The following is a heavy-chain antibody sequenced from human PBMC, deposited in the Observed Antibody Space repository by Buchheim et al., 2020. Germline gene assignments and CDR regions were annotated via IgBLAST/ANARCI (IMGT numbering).Heavy chain of an antibody. Sequence: QVQLVESGGGVVQPGRSLRLSCAASGFTFSRYAMHWVRQGPGKGLEWVASISYDGNKKYYADSVKGRLTISRDTSKNTVYVQMNNLRPEDTAVYYCARDSDFDYWGQGTL. D-gene: IGHD3/OR15-3a*01. CDR3: ARDSDFDY. J-gene: IGHJ4*02. CDR1: GFTFSRYA. V-gene: IGHV3-30-3*01. CDR2: ISYDGNKK.